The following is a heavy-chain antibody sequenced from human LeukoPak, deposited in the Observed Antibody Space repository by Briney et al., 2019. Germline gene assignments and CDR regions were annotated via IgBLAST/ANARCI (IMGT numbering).Heavy chain of an antibody. V-gene: IGHV4-59*01. J-gene: IGHJ4*02. CDR1: GGSISSYY. CDR3: ARDFDPFDY. CDR2: IHHSGST. D-gene: IGHD3-9*01. Sequence: SETLSPTCTVSGGSISSYYWSWIRQPPGKGLEWIGYIHHSGSTTYNPSLKSRVTISVDKSQNLFSLQLTSMTAADTAVYYCARDFDPFDYWGPGILVTVSS.